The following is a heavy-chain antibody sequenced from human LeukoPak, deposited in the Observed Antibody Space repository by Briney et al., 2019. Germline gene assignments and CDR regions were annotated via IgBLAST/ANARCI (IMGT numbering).Heavy chain of an antibody. Sequence: ASVKVSCKASDYTFTSYGISWVRQAPGQGLEWMGWISTYNGDTKYTQKLQGRVTMTADTSTRTAYMALRSLRSDDTAVYYCARGWIEMPTVYFDYWGQGTLVSVFS. CDR2: ISTYNGDT. V-gene: IGHV1-18*01. J-gene: IGHJ4*02. CDR3: ARGWIEMPTVYFDY. D-gene: IGHD5-24*01. CDR1: DYTFTSYG.